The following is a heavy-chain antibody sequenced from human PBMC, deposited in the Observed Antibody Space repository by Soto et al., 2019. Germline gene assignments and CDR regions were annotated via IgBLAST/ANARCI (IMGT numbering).Heavy chain of an antibody. J-gene: IGHJ4*02. CDR1: GFTFINYA. Sequence: EVQLLDSGGGLVQPGGSLTLSCAASGFTFINYAMSWVRQAPGKGLEWISSIDNKDGSTFYADSVKGRFTISRDSSKNTLYLQLNNLRAEDTARYYCAKEQVERHFGVDYWGQGTLVTVSS. CDR3: AKEQVERHFGVDY. CDR2: IDNKDGST. D-gene: IGHD1-1*01. V-gene: IGHV3-23*01.